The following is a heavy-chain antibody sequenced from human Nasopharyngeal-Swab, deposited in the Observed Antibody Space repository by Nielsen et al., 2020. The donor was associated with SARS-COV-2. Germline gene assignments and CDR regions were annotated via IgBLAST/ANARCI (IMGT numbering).Heavy chain of an antibody. J-gene: IGHJ4*02. CDR3: ARDLSIAAASI. CDR2: ISYDGSSK. D-gene: IGHD6-13*01. Sequence: WIRQPPGKGLEWVAVISYDGSSKYYADSVKGRFTISRDNSKNTLYLQMNSLRAEDTAVYYCARDLSIAAASIWGQGTLVTVSS. V-gene: IGHV3-30-3*01.